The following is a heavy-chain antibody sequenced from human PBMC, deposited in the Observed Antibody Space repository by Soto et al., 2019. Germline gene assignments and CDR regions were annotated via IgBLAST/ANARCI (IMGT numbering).Heavy chain of an antibody. CDR2: FDPEDGET. CDR1: GYTLTELS. D-gene: IGHD4-17*01. CDR3: ATESTQATVVTNYYYYGMDV. Sequence: QVQLVQSGAEVKQPGASVKVSCKVSGYTLTELSMHWVRQAPGKGLEWMGGFDPEDGETIYAQKFQGRVTMTEDTSTDTAYMELSSLRSEDTAVYYCATESTQATVVTNYYYYGMDVWGQGTTVTVSS. J-gene: IGHJ6*02. V-gene: IGHV1-24*01.